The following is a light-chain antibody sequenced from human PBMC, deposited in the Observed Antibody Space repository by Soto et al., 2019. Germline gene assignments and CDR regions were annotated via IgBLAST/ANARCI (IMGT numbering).Light chain of an antibody. Sequence: QSVLTQPPSASGTPGQRVTISCSGSSSNIETNLFHWYQHLPGASPRLLIYNNDQRPSGGPDRFSASKNGASTALAISGLRSADEADYYCTATYDTLTAPVFGGGTKLTVL. CDR1: SSNIETNL. CDR2: NND. J-gene: IGLJ2*01. CDR3: TATYDTLTAPV. V-gene: IGLV1-47*02.